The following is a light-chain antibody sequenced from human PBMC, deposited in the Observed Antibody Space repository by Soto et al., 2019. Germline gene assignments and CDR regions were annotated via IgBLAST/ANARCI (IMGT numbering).Light chain of an antibody. CDR3: QQYHNWPPGLT. CDR2: GAS. J-gene: IGKJ4*01. Sequence: EVVMTQSPATLYVSPGEXVTLSCTASQSVSGNLAWYQQKPGQAPRLLIHGASTRATDIPARFSGSGSGTEFTLTITSLQSEDFAVYYCQQYHNWPPGLTFGGGTKVDIK. V-gene: IGKV3-15*01. CDR1: QSVSGN.